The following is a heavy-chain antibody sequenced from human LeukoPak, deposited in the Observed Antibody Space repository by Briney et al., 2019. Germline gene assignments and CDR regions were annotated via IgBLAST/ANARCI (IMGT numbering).Heavy chain of an antibody. J-gene: IGHJ4*02. V-gene: IGHV4-38-2*01. CDR1: GYSISSGYY. D-gene: IGHD1-26*01. CDR3: ARGGGSYFSAPFDY. Sequence: SETLSLTCAVSGYSISSGYYWGWIRQPPGKGLEWIGSIYHSGSTYYNPSLKSRVTISVDTSKNQFSLKLSSVTAADTAVYYCARGGGSYFSAPFDYWGQGTLVTVSS. CDR2: IYHSGST.